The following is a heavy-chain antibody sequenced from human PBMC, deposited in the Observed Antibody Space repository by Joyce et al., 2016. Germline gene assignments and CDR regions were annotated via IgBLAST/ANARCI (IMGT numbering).Heavy chain of an antibody. Sequence: QVQLVQSGAEVKKPGASVKVSCKASGYSFTNHYMHWVRQAPGQGLEWVGIINPRGGSKNYTQKFQGRVTMTRDTSTSTVYMELSSLRSEDTAVYYCARDLRLGIVVVTTTYYYYGMDVWGQGTTVTVS. CDR1: GYSFTNHY. J-gene: IGHJ6*02. CDR2: INPRGGSK. CDR3: ARDLRLGIVVVTTTYYYYGMDV. V-gene: IGHV1-46*01. D-gene: IGHD2-21*02.